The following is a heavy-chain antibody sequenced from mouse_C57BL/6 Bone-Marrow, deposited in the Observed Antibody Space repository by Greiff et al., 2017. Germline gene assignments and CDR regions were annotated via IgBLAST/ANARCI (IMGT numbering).Heavy chain of an antibody. J-gene: IGHJ2*01. CDR3: TTTSYYNYDLDY. CDR2: IDPENGDT. CDR1: GFNIKDDY. Sequence: QLQQSGAELVRPGASVKSSCTASGFNIKDDYMHWVKQRPEQGLEWIGWIDPENGDTEYASKFQGKATITADTSSNTAYLQLSSLTSEDTAVYYCTTTSYYNYDLDYGGQGTTLTVSA. D-gene: IGHD2-12*01. V-gene: IGHV14-4*01.